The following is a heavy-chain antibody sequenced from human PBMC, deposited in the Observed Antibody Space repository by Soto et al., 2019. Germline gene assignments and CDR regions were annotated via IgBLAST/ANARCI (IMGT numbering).Heavy chain of an antibody. CDR1: GCTFSSYS. Sequence: PGGSLRLSWAASGCTFSSYSMSWVSHTTGKGLEWVSYISSSSSTIYYADSVKGRFTISRDNAKNSLYLQMNSLRDEDTAVYYCARDTAVPGGYFDLWGRGTLVTVSS. J-gene: IGHJ2*01. D-gene: IGHD7-27*01. CDR2: ISSSSSTI. V-gene: IGHV3-48*02. CDR3: ARDTAVPGGYFDL.